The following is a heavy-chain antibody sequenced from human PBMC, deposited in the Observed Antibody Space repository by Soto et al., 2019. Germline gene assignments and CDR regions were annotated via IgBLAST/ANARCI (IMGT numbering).Heavy chain of an antibody. Sequence: QVQLVESGGGVVQPGRSLRLSCAASGFTFSSYGMHWVRQAPGKGLEWVAVIWYDGGNKYYADSVKGRFTISRDNSKNTLYLQMNSLRAEDTAVYYCARDFKLGSAMGLDYWGQGTLVTVSS. J-gene: IGHJ4*02. CDR2: IWYDGGNK. CDR1: GFTFSSYG. CDR3: ARDFKLGSAMGLDY. D-gene: IGHD5-18*01. V-gene: IGHV3-33*01.